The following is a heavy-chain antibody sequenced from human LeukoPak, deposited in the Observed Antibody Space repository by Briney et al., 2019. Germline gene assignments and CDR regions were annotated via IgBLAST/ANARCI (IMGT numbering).Heavy chain of an antibody. Sequence: GGSLRLSCAASGFTFSGYAMTWVRQAPGKGLEWVSAVSGSGGHTYYVDSVKGRFTVSRDSSKNTLYLQMNSLRAEDTAVYYCAKDLAIAVAGIGNYWGQGTLVTVSS. CDR3: AKDLAIAVAGIGNY. CDR1: GFTFSGYA. CDR2: VSGSGGHT. J-gene: IGHJ4*02. V-gene: IGHV3-23*01. D-gene: IGHD6-19*01.